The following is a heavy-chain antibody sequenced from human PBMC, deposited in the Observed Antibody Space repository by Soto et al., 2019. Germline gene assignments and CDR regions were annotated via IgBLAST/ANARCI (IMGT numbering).Heavy chain of an antibody. J-gene: IGHJ4*02. CDR3: AKGGHLGSGNYYNPYYFDY. CDR2: K. CDR1: GFTFSSYG. Sequence: QVRLVESGGGVVQPGRSLRLSCAASGFTFSSYGMHWVRKYYADSVKGRFTISRDNSKNTLYLQMNSLRAEDTAVYYCAKGGHLGSGNYYNPYYFDYWGQGTLVTVSS. D-gene: IGHD3-10*01. V-gene: IGHV3-30*18.